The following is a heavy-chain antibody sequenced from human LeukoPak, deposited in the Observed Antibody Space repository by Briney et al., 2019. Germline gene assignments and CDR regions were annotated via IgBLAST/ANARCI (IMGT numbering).Heavy chain of an antibody. CDR1: GFTFDDYA. D-gene: IGHD5-18*01. J-gene: IGHJ6*03. CDR3: SKDIGRVDTASTYMDV. CDR2: ISWNSFTI. V-gene: IGHV3-9*01. Sequence: GGSLRLSCAASGFTFDDYAMHWVRQAPGKGLEWVSGISWNSFTIGYADSVKGRFTISRDNAKNSLYLQMNSLRVEDTALYYCSKDIGRVDTASTYMDVWGKGTTVTISS.